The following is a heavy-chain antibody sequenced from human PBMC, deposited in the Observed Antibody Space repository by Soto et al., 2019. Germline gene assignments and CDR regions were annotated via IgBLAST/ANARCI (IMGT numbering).Heavy chain of an antibody. CDR3: ARDLIGRDGLGAFDI. V-gene: IGHV3-33*01. CDR2: IWYDGSNK. J-gene: IGHJ3*02. Sequence: QVQLVESGGGVVQPGRSLRLSCAASGFTFSNYGMHWVRQAPGTGLEWVAVIWYDGSNKYYADSVKGRFTISRDNSTNTLYLQMNSLRVEDTAVYYCARDLIGRDGLGAFDIWGRGTMVTVFS. CDR1: GFTFSNYG. D-gene: IGHD2-15*01.